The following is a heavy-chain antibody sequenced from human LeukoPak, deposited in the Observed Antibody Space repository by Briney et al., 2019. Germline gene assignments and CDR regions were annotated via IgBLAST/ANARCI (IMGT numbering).Heavy chain of an antibody. CDR3: ARALQWLAGMDAFDI. CDR1: GGTFSSYA. CDR2: IIPIFGTA. D-gene: IGHD6-19*01. V-gene: IGHV1-69*05. Sequence: GSSVKVSCMASGGTFSSYAISWVRQAPGQGLEWMGGIIPIFGTANYAQKFQGRVTITTDESTSTAYMELSSLRSEDTAVYYCARALQWLAGMDAFDIWGQGTMVTVSS. J-gene: IGHJ3*02.